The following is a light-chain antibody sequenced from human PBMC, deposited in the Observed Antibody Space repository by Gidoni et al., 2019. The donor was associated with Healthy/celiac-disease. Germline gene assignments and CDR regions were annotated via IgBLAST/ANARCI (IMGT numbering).Light chain of an antibody. CDR2: DVS. J-gene: IGLJ1*01. Sequence: QSALTQPASVSGSPGQSITISCTGASSNVGGYNSVSWYQQHPGNAPKLIIYDVSNRSSGVSIRFSGSTSGNTASLTISGLQAEDEGYYYCSSYTTSSTQVFGTGTKVTVL. CDR1: SSNVGGYNS. CDR3: SSYTTSSTQV. V-gene: IGLV2-14*03.